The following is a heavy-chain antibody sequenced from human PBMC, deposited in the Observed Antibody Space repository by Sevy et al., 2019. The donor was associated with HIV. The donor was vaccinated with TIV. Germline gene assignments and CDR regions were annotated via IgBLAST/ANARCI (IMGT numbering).Heavy chain of an antibody. CDR1: GFIFSTSP. CDR2: LSYDDSDE. V-gene: IGHV3-30-3*02. CDR3: AKDDLGSIDY. Sequence: GSLRLSCAASGFIFSTSPMHWVRQAPGKGLECVAILSYDDSDENYADSVKGRFTISRDNSKNTLYLQMNSLRTEDTAVYYCAKDDLGSIDYWGQGTLVTVSS. J-gene: IGHJ4*02. D-gene: IGHD3-10*01.